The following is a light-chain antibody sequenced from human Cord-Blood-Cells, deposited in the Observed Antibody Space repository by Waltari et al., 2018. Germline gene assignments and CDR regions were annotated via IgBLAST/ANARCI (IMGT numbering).Light chain of an antibody. CDR3: CSYAGSSTWV. J-gene: IGLJ3*02. CDR2: EGS. CDR1: SSDVWSYNL. V-gene: IGLV2-23*01. Sequence: QSALTQPASVSGSPGQSITISCTGTSSDVWSYNLVSWYRQHPGKAPKLMIYEGSKRPSGVSNRFSGSKSGNTASLTISGLQAEDEADYYCCSYAGSSTWVFGGGTKLTVL.